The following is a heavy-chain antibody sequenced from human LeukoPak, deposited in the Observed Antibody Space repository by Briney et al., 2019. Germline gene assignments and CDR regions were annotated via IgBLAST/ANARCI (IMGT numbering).Heavy chain of an antibody. Sequence: PGRSLRLSCAASGFTFSSYGMHWVRQAPGKGLEWVAVIWYDGSNKYYADSVKGRFTISRDNSKNTLYLQMNSLRAEDTAMYYCARNPVLVRGYYYYYGMDVWGQGTTVTVSS. CDR3: ARNPVLVRGYYYYYGMDV. CDR2: IWYDGSNK. D-gene: IGHD3-10*01. V-gene: IGHV3-33*01. J-gene: IGHJ6*02. CDR1: GFTFSSYG.